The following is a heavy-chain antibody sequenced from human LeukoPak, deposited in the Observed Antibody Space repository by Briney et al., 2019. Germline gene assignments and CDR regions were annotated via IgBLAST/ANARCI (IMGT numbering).Heavy chain of an antibody. CDR2: INPNRGGT. CDR1: GYSFTDYY. V-gene: IGHV1-2*02. D-gene: IGHD4-17*01. CDR3: ARDTCDGVSCYSWFDP. J-gene: IGHJ5*02. Sequence: GASVKVSCKASGYSFTDYYIHWARQAPGQGLEWMGWINPNRGGTSYAQKFQGRVTMTRDTSITTAYMELSSLRSDDTAMYYCARDTCDGVSCYSWFDPWGQGTLVTVSS.